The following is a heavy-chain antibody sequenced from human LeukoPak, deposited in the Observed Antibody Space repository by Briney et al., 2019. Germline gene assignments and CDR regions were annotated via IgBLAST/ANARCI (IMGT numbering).Heavy chain of an antibody. Sequence: PGGSLRLSCAASGFTFDDYAMHWVRQAPGKGLEWVSLISGDGGSTCYADSVKGRFTISRDNSKNSLYLQMNSLRTEGTALYYCAKDIRGGYGDYQGWAFDIWGQGTMVTVSS. J-gene: IGHJ3*02. CDR3: AKDIRGGYGDYQGWAFDI. V-gene: IGHV3-43*02. D-gene: IGHD4-17*01. CDR1: GFTFDDYA. CDR2: ISGDGGST.